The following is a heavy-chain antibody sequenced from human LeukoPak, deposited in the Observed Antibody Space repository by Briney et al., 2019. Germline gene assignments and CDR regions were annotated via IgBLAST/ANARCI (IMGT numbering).Heavy chain of an antibody. Sequence: GGSLGLSCAATGFTVSSNYMSWVRQAPGKGLEWVSVIYSGGSTYYADSVKGRFTISRDNSKNTLYLQMNSLRAEDTAVYYCARDRGRRRMITFGDAFDIWGQGTMVTVSS. CDR2: IYSGGST. J-gene: IGHJ3*02. V-gene: IGHV3-66*01. D-gene: IGHD3-16*01. CDR1: GFTVSSNY. CDR3: ARDRGRRRMITFGDAFDI.